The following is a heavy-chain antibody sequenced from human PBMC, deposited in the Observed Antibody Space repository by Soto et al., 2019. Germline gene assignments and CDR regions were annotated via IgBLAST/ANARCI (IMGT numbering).Heavy chain of an antibody. CDR3: AKLDEGALYYAYYAMAV. J-gene: IGHJ6*02. CDR2: ISYDGSKK. CDR1: GFTFSNYG. V-gene: IGHV3-30*18. Sequence: QVHLVESGGGVVQPGRSPRLSCVASGFTFSNYGMHWVRQAPGKGLEWVAVISYDGSKKYYADSVKGRFTISRDNSKNTLYLQMTSLRTEDTSLYYCAKLDEGALYYAYYAMAVWGQGPTVTVSS.